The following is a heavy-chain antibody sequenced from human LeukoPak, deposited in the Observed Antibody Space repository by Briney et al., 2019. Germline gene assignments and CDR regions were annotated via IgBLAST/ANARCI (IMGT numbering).Heavy chain of an antibody. V-gene: IGHV1-46*01. Sequence: ASVKVSCKASGYTFTNYYIHWVRQAPGQGLEWMGIINPSGGSTTYAQKFQGRVTMTRDTPTSTVYMELSSLRSEDTAVYYCARETIAARLSYDRPLAYWGQGTLVTVSS. J-gene: IGHJ4*02. CDR1: GYTFTNYY. CDR2: INPSGGST. CDR3: ARETIAARLSYDRPLAY. D-gene: IGHD6-6*01.